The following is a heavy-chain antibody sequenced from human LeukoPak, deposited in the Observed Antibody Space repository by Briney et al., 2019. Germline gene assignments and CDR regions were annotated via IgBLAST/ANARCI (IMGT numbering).Heavy chain of an antibody. CDR3: ARGGAVTAIDY. CDR1: GFTFSSYG. V-gene: IGHV3-33*01. Sequence: PGRSLRLSCAASGFTFSSYGMHWVRQAPGKGLEWVAVIWYDGSDKYYADSVKGRFTISRDNSKNTLCLQMNSLRAEDTAVYYCARGGAVTAIDYWGQGTLVTVSS. J-gene: IGHJ4*02. D-gene: IGHD2-21*02. CDR2: IWYDGSDK.